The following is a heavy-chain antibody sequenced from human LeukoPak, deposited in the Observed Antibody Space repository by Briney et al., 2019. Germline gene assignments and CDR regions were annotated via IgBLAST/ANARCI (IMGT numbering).Heavy chain of an antibody. J-gene: IGHJ6*04. CDR3: IAHFPYFYGFDV. D-gene: IGHD3-3*02. CDR1: GFTIGTAW. CDR2: IKSEGEGATT. V-gene: IGHV3-15*01. Sequence: GVSLRLSCVSSGFTIGTAWMSWVRQAPGKGLEWLGHIKSEGEGATTDYAAPAKGRFAILRDDSKNMIYLQMSSLKIDDTAIYYCIAHFPYFYGFDVWGKGTTVTVSS.